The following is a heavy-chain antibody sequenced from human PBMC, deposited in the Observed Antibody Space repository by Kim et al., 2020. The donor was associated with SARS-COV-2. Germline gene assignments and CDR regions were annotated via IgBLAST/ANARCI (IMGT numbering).Heavy chain of an antibody. D-gene: IGHD2-21*01. CDR3: VKVVIMDGYNYFYYYAM. J-gene: IGHJ6*01. V-gene: IGHV3-23*01. CDR1: GFTFDTYA. Sequence: GGSLILSCVASGFTFDTYAMSWVCQAPGKGLEWVAVISGSSLNKFYADSVRGRFTIFRDNSKNTLYLLMNSLRGEDTALYYFVKVVIMDGYNYFYYYAM. CDR2: ISGSSLNK.